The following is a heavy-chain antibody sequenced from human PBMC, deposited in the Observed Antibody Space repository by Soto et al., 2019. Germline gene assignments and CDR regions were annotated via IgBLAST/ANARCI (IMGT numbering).Heavy chain of an antibody. V-gene: IGHV1-18*01. CDR3: ARVEAAMSGHWFDP. CDR1: GYTFSSYG. CDR2: ISASTSKT. J-gene: IGHJ5*02. Sequence: QDQLVQSGAEVKKPGASVKVSCKASGYTFSSYGISWVRQAPGQGLEWLGRISASTSKTKYAQKFQGRVTMTTDRSTSTVDMELRGLRSDDTAVYYCARVEAAMSGHWFDPWGQGTLVTVSS. D-gene: IGHD2-2*01.